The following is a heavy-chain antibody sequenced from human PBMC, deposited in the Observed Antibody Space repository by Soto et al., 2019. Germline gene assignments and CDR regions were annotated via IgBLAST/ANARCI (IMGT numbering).Heavy chain of an antibody. CDR1: GGTFSSYA. J-gene: IGHJ6*02. V-gene: IGHV1-69*13. CDR3: ARGPDIVVVPAAMPYYGMDV. D-gene: IGHD2-2*01. Sequence: SLKFSFKASGGTFSSYAISWVRQAPGQGLEWMGGTIPIFGTANYAQKFQGRVTITADESTSTAYMELSSLRSEDTAVYYCARGPDIVVVPAAMPYYGMDVWGQGTTVTVSS. CDR2: TIPIFGTA.